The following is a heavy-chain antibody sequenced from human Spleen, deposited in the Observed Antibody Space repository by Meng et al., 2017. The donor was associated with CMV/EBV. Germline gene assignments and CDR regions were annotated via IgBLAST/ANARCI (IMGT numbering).Heavy chain of an antibody. V-gene: IGHV1-46*01. Sequence: YTFSSYYMHWVRQDRGQGLEWVGMINPSGGSTSYAQKFQGRVTVTRDTSTSTVYLELSSLRSEDTAMYYCARVRSSGWYKDPDDYDYWGQGTLVTVSS. J-gene: IGHJ4*02. D-gene: IGHD6-19*01. CDR3: ARVRSSGWYKDPDDYDY. CDR2: INPSGGST. CDR1: YTFSSYY.